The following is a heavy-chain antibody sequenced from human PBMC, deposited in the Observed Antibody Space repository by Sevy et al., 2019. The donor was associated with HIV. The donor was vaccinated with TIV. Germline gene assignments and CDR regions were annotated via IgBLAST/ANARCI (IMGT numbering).Heavy chain of an antibody. D-gene: IGHD6-19*01. CDR3: ARHGGIAVATLDY. V-gene: IGHV4-39*01. J-gene: IGHJ4*02. CDR2: IYYSGST. CDR1: GGSISSTTYY. Sequence: LETLSLTCTVSGGSISSTTYYWGWIRQPPGKGLEWIASIYYSGSTYYNVSLESRVTISVDMSENQFSLRLSSVTAADTAVYYCARHGGIAVATLDYWGQGTLVTVSS.